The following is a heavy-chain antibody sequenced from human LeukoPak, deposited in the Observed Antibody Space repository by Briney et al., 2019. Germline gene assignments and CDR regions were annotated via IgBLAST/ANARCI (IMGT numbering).Heavy chain of an antibody. CDR3: ARRTPPGYSSGYSDY. Sequence: SETLSLTCTVSGGSISGSSYYWGWIRQPPGKGLEWIGSIYYSGSTYYNPSLKSRVTISVDTSKNQFSLKLSSVTAADTAVYYCARRTPPGYSSGYSDYWRQGTLVTVSS. D-gene: IGHD5-18*01. CDR2: IYYSGST. V-gene: IGHV4-39*01. CDR1: GGSISGSSYY. J-gene: IGHJ4*02.